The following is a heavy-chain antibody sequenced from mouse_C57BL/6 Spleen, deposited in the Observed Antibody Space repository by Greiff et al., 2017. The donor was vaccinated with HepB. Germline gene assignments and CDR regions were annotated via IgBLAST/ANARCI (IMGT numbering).Heavy chain of an antibody. CDR1: GFTFSDYG. CDR3: ARDWEGPFAD. D-gene: IGHD4-1*01. CDR2: ISSGSSTI. J-gene: IGHJ3*01. V-gene: IGHV5-17*01. Sequence: EVQRVESGGGLVKPGGSLKLSCAASGFTFSDYGMHWVRQAPEKGLEWVAYISSGSSTIYYADTVKGRFTISRDNAKNTLFLHMTSLRSEDTAMYYCARDWEGPFADWGQGTLVTVSA.